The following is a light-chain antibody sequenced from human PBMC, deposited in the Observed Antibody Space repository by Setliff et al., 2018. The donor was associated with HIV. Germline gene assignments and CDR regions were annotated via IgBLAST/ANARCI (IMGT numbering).Light chain of an antibody. J-gene: IGLJ1*01. CDR2: EVT. CDR3: CSYADSYTSLYV. V-gene: IGLV2-23*02. CDR1: SSDVGNYNL. Sequence: QSALTQPASVSGSPGQSITISCSGTSSDVGNYNLVSWYQQPPGKAPKLMVYEVTKRPLGVSTRFSGSKSGNTASLTISGLLAEDEADYYCCSYADSYTSLYVFGTGTKVTVL.